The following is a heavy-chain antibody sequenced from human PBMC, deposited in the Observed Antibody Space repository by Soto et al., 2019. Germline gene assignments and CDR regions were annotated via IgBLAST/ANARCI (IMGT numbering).Heavy chain of an antibody. J-gene: IGHJ4*02. CDR2: FSATSENT. V-gene: IGHV3-23*01. CDR3: AKARDQQWVRLPFDY. Sequence: EVQLLESGGGLVQPGGSLRLSCVGSGFFFSSYTMTCVRQAPGKGLEWVSSFSATSENTCYADSVRGRFTISRDNSKNTLVLQMNSLTAEDTAMYYCAKARDQQWVRLPFDYWGQGILVIVSS. D-gene: IGHD6-19*01. CDR1: GFFFSSYT.